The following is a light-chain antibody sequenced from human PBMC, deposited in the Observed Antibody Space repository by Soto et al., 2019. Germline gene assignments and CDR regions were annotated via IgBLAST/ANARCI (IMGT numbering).Light chain of an antibody. CDR1: QSVSSY. Sequence: EIVLTQSPATLSLSPGERATLSCRASQSVSSYLAWYQQKPGQAPRLLIYDASNRATGIPARFSGSGSGTDFTPTISSLEPEYFAVYYCQQRSTPLTFGGGTKVEIK. J-gene: IGKJ4*01. CDR2: DAS. CDR3: QQRSTPLT. V-gene: IGKV3-11*01.